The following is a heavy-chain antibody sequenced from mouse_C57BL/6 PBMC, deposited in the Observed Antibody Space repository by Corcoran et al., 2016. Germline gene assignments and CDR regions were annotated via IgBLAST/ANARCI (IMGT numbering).Heavy chain of an antibody. CDR2: IYPGDGDT. Sequence: QVQLQQSGAELVKPGASVKISCKASGYAFSSYWMNWVKQRPGKGLEWIGQIYPGDGDTNYNGKFKGKATLTADKSSSTAYMQLSSLTSEDSAVYFCARSLLLLRDSSFDVWGTGTTVTVSS. D-gene: IGHD1-1*01. V-gene: IGHV1-80*01. J-gene: IGHJ1*03. CDR1: GYAFSSYW. CDR3: ARSLLLLRDSSFDV.